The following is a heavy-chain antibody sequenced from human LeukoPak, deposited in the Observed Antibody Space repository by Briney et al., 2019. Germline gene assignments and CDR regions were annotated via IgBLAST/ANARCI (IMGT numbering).Heavy chain of an antibody. CDR1: GYTFTSYG. CDR3: ARVGYYDFWSGYSAFDY. CDR2: ISAYNGNT. J-gene: IGHJ4*02. Sequence: ASVKVSCKASGYTFTSYGISWARQAPGQGLEWMGWISAYNGNTNYAQKLQGRVTMTTDTSTSTAYMELRSLRSDDTAVYYCARVGYYDFWSGYSAFDYWGQGTLVTVSS. D-gene: IGHD3-3*01. V-gene: IGHV1-18*01.